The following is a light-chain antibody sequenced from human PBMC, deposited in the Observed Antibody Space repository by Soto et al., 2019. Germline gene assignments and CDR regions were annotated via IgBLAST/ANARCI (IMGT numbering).Light chain of an antibody. CDR3: QQRSKWPPYT. Sequence: EIVLTQSPATLSLSPGERATLSCRASQSVSSYLAWYQQKPGQAPRLLIYDASTRATGIPARFSGSGSGTGFSLTISSLEPEDFAVYYCQQRSKWPPYTFGQGTKLEIK. J-gene: IGKJ2*01. V-gene: IGKV3-11*01. CDR2: DAS. CDR1: QSVSSY.